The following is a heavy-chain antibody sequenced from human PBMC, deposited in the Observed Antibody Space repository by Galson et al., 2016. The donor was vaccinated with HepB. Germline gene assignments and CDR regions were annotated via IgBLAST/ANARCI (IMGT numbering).Heavy chain of an antibody. V-gene: IGHV1-18*01. CDR3: ARDDFSGLHLFDN. D-gene: IGHD4-11*01. CDR1: GYNFPTFG. Sequence: SVKVSCKGSGYNFPTFGVSWVRQAPGQGLEWMGWVTPYNGNTKYAQKVQGRLTLTTDTSTNTAYLELRSLKSDDTAMYYCARDDFSGLHLFDNWGQGTLVTVSS. CDR2: VTPYNGNT. J-gene: IGHJ4*02.